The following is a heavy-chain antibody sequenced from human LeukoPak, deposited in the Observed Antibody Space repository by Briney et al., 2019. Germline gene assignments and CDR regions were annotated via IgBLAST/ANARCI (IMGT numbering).Heavy chain of an antibody. J-gene: IGHJ4*02. Sequence: GASVKVSCKASGYTFTDYYIHWVRQAPGQGLEWMGWINPNSGGANYAQKFQGRVTMTRDTSISTAYMELSRLRSDDTAVYFCARGVLGVGSGWSLFDYWGQGTLVTVSS. V-gene: IGHV1-2*02. CDR1: GYTFTDYY. CDR2: INPNSGGA. D-gene: IGHD6-19*01. CDR3: ARGVLGVGSGWSLFDY.